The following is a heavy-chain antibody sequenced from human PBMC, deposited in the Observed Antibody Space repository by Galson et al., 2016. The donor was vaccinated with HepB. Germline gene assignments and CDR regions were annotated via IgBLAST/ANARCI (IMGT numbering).Heavy chain of an antibody. CDR3: ARGGDYGPTDV. V-gene: IGHV4-31*11. Sequence: LSLSCAVSGGSISSAGYYWNWLRQHPGKGLEWIAYIYYSGSTHYNPSLKSRVTISADTSKNQFSLKLSSVTAADTAVYYCARGGDYGPTDVWGQGTTVTVS. D-gene: IGHD4/OR15-4a*01. CDR2: IYYSGST. CDR1: GGSISSAGYY. J-gene: IGHJ6*02.